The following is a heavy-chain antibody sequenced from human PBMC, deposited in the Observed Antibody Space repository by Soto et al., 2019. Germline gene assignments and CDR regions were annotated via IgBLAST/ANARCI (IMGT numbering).Heavy chain of an antibody. CDR2: IWYDGSKQ. CDR3: ARGWFRSGGDFDS. Sequence: QVQLVESGGGVVQPGRSLRLSCGASGFSFRDYGMHWVRQAPGKGLEWLAIIWYDGSKQYYADSVKGRFTISRDNSKNTLHLQINSLRAEDTAVYYCARGWFRSGGDFDSWGQGTLVTVSS. D-gene: IGHD6-19*01. J-gene: IGHJ4*02. CDR1: GFSFRDYG. V-gene: IGHV3-33*01.